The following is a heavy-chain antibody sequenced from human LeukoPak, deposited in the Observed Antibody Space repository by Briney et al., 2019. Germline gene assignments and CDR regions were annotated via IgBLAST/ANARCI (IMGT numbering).Heavy chain of an antibody. CDR1: GYTFTDYY. J-gene: IGHJ5*02. Sequence: GASVKVSCKVSGYTFTDYYMHWVQQAPGKGLEWMGLVDPEDGETIYAEKFQGRVTITADTSTDTAYMELSSLRSEDTAVYYCATVSDYYDSSGHSGGWFDPWGQGTLVTVSS. CDR2: VDPEDGET. D-gene: IGHD3-22*01. CDR3: ATVSDYYDSSGHSGGWFDP. V-gene: IGHV1-69-2*01.